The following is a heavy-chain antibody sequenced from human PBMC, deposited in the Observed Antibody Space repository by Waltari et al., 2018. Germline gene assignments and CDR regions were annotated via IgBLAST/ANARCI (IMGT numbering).Heavy chain of an antibody. Sequence: QVQLQESGPGLVKPSETLSLTCTVSGGPISSYYWSWIRQPPGQGLEWIGYIYYSGSTNYNPSLKSRVTISVDTSKNQFSLKLSSVTAADTAVDYCAREGIAAAVGAFDIWGQGTMVTVSS. CDR2: IYYSGST. CDR1: GGPISSYY. V-gene: IGHV4-59*01. J-gene: IGHJ3*02. CDR3: AREGIAAAVGAFDI. D-gene: IGHD6-13*01.